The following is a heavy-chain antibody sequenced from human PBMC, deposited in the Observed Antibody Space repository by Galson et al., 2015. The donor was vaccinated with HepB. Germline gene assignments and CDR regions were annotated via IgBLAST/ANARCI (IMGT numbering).Heavy chain of an antibody. V-gene: IGHV3-66*01. CDR2: IYSGGST. Sequence: SLRLSCAASGFTVSSNYMSWVRQAPGKGLEWVSVIYSGGSTYYADSVKGRFTISRDNSKNTLYLQMNSLRAEDTAVYYCAREGARHYYDRRGFDYWGQGTLVTVSS. CDR3: AREGARHYYDRRGFDY. D-gene: IGHD3-22*01. J-gene: IGHJ4*02. CDR1: GFTVSSNY.